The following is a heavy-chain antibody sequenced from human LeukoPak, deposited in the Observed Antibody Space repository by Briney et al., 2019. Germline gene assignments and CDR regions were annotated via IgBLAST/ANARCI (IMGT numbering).Heavy chain of an antibody. V-gene: IGHV3-21*01. D-gene: IGHD3-10*01. CDR3: ARDVLLWFGDPNAWFDP. CDR2: ISSSSSYI. CDR1: GFTFSSYS. Sequence: GGSLRLSCAVSGFTFSSYSMNWVRQAPGKGLEWVSSISSSSSYIYYADSVKGRFTISRDNAKNSLYLQMNSLRAEDTAVYYCARDVLLWFGDPNAWFDPWGQGTLVTVSS. J-gene: IGHJ5*02.